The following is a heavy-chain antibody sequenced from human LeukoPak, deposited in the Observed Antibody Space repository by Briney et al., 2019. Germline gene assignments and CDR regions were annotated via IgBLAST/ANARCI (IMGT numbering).Heavy chain of an antibody. D-gene: IGHD1-26*01. CDR1: GFTFSSYD. V-gene: IGHV3-13*01. CDR2: IGTAGDT. CDR3: ARFRGVGANPSGDAFDI. J-gene: IGHJ3*02. Sequence: GGSLRLSCAASGFTFSSYDMHWVRQATGKGLEWVSAIGTAGDTYYPDSVKGRFTISRDNSKNTLYLQMNSLRAEDTAVYYCARFRGVGANPSGDAFDIWGQGTMVIVSS.